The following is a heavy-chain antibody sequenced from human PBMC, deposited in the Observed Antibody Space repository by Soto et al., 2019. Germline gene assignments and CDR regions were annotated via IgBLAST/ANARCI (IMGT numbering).Heavy chain of an antibody. V-gene: IGHV4-4*02. D-gene: IGHD1-26*01. CDR3: ARVYSGSYSDY. J-gene: IGHJ4*02. Sequence: QVQLQESGPGLVKPSGTLSLTCAVSGGSISSNNWWSWVRQPPGKGLEWIGEIFHSGSTPYSPSLTSRVTISVDKSKNQFSLKLTSVTAADTAVYYCARVYSGSYSDYWGQGTLVTVSS. CDR2: IFHSGST. CDR1: GGSISSNNW.